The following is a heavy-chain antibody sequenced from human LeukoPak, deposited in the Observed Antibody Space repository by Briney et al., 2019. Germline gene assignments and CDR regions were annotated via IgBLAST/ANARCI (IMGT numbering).Heavy chain of an antibody. V-gene: IGHV1-46*01. CDR3: ARWGYCSGGSCSSNGAFDI. Sequence: ASVKVSCKASGYTFTSYYMHWVRQAPGQGLEWMGIINPSGGSTGYAQKFQGRVTMTRDTSTNTVYMELSSLRSEDTAVYYCARWGYCSGGSCSSNGAFDIWGQGTMVTVSS. D-gene: IGHD2-15*01. CDR1: GYTFTSYY. J-gene: IGHJ3*02. CDR2: INPSGGST.